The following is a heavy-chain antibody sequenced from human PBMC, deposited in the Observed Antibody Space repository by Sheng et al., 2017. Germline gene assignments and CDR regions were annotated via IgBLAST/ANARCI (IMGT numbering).Heavy chain of an antibody. V-gene: IGHV4-38-2*02. Sequence: QVQLQESGPGLVKPSETLSLTCAVSGYSISSAYYWGWIRQPPGKGLEWIGSIYHSGSTYYNPSLKSRVTISVDTSKNQFSLNLNSVTAADTAVYYCARESGFSSSWYKNWFDPWGQGTLVTVSS. CDR3: ARESGFSSSWYKNWFDP. D-gene: IGHD6-13*01. CDR1: GYSISSAYY. J-gene: IGHJ5*02. CDR2: IYHSGST.